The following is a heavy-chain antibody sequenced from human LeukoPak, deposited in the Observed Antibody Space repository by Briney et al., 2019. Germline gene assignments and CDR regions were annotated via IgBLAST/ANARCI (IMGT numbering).Heavy chain of an antibody. V-gene: IGHV1-46*01. CDR3: ARASRVTPFDP. Sequence: ASVKVSCKAFGCTFTSYYMHWVRQAPGQGLEWMGIINPSGGSTSYAQKSQGRVTMTRDMSTSTVYMELSSLRSEDTAVYYCARASRVTPFDPWGQGTLVTVSS. CDR2: INPSGGST. J-gene: IGHJ5*02. D-gene: IGHD4-23*01. CDR1: GCTFTSYY.